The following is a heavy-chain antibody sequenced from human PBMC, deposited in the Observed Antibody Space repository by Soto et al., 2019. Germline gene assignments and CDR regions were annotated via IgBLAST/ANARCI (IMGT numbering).Heavy chain of an antibody. D-gene: IGHD5-12*01. Sequence: SETLSLTCTVSGGSISSYYWSWIRQPPGKGLEWIGYIYHSGSTYYNPSLKSRVTISVDRSKNQFSLKLSSVNAADTAVYYCAAGGGLPRYYWGQGTLVTVSS. CDR3: AAGGGLPRYY. J-gene: IGHJ4*02. CDR1: GGSISSYY. V-gene: IGHV4-59*04. CDR2: IYHSGST.